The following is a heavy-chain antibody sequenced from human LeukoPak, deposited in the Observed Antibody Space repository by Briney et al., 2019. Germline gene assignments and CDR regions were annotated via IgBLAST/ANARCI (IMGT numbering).Heavy chain of an antibody. J-gene: IGHJ2*01. V-gene: IGHV3-21*01. Sequence: GGSLRLSCAASGFTFSSYSMNWVRQAPGKGLEWVSSISSSSSYIYYADSVKGRFTISRDNAKNSLYLQMNSLRAEDTAVYYCARDQGIAVAGTSYWYFDLWGRGTLVTVSS. D-gene: IGHD6-19*01. CDR3: ARDQGIAVAGTSYWYFDL. CDR1: GFTFSSYS. CDR2: ISSSSSYI.